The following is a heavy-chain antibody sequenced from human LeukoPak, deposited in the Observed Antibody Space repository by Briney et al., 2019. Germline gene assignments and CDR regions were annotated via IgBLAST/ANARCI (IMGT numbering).Heavy chain of an antibody. Sequence: PGGSLRLSCAASGFTVSSNYMSWVRQAPGKGLEWVSVIYSGGSTYYADSVKGRFTISRDNSKNTLYLQMNSLRAEDTAVYYCARDGLGSWNAFDIWGQGTMVTVSS. V-gene: IGHV3-66*01. CDR1: GFTVSSNY. CDR2: IYSGGST. CDR3: ARDGLGSWNAFDI. D-gene: IGHD1-26*01. J-gene: IGHJ3*02.